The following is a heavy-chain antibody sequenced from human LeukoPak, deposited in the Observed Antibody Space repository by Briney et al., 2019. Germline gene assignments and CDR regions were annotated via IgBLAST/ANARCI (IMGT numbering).Heavy chain of an antibody. CDR1: GHSFTDDW. CDR3: ARAKDGDFWFDP. J-gene: IGHJ5*02. V-gene: IGHV5-51*01. CDR2: IYIGASNMHLRLSNT. D-gene: IGHD4-17*01. Sequence: GESLKISRQGSGHSFTDDWIGWVRQVPGEGLEWMGIIYIGASNMHLRLSNTIYNPPCRHHHTLSPDRSVNTDYLQYNRVKVSDSGIYYCARAKDGDFWFDPWGQGTLVIVSS.